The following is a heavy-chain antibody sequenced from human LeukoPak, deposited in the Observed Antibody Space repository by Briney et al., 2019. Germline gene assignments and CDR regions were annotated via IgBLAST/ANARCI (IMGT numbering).Heavy chain of an antibody. D-gene: IGHD6-13*01. Sequence: SSETLSLTCTVSGGSISSYYWSWIRQPPGKGLEWIGCIYDSGSTSYNPSLKSRVTISVDTSKNQFSLKLSSVTAADTAVYYCARASSSWAFYFDFWGQGTLVTVSS. V-gene: IGHV4-59*01. CDR1: GGSISSYY. CDR3: ARASSSWAFYFDF. CDR2: IYDSGST. J-gene: IGHJ4*02.